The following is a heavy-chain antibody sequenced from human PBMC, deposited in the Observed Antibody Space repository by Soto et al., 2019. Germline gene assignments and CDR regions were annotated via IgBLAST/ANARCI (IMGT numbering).Heavy chain of an antibody. CDR3: AQDAMAHNGLWESFDM. CDR1: GFTFSAYA. J-gene: IGHJ3*02. V-gene: IGHV3-23*01. D-gene: IGHD2-8*01. Sequence: DVQLLESGGGLVQPGGSLRLSCAASGFTFSAYAMSWVRQAPGKGLEWVAGLVGSGDDINYGDSVRGRFTVSRDNSKNALDLQMNSLSAEDTSLYYCAQDAMAHNGLWESFDMWGQGTEVAVCS. CDR2: LVGSGDDI.